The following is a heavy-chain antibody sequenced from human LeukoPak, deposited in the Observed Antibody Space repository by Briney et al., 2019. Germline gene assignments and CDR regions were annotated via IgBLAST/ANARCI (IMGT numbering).Heavy chain of an antibody. D-gene: IGHD6-13*01. CDR1: GGSISSYY. V-gene: IGHV4-59*01. CDR2: IYYSGST. J-gene: IGHJ6*03. Sequence: NASETLSLTCTVSGGSISSYYWSWIRQPPGKGLEWIGYIYYSGSTNYNPSLKSRVTISVDTSKNQFSLKLSSVTAADTAVYYCATVSDSSSWNYYYYMDVWGKGTTVTISS. CDR3: ATVSDSSSWNYYYYMDV.